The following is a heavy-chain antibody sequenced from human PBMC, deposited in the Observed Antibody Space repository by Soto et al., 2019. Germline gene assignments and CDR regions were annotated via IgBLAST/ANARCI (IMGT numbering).Heavy chain of an antibody. CDR2: IYYSGST. CDR3: ERGELWLDY. CDR1: GGSMSNCDYF. D-gene: IGHD5-18*01. J-gene: IGHJ4*02. Sequence: QVQLQESGPGLVKPSQTLSLTCTVSGGSMSNCDYFWTWIRQHPGKGLEWIGYIYYSGSTYYNPYLQSRVTISVDKSQNHFSLKLNSVTAAATAVYACERGELWLDYWGQGILVTVSS. V-gene: IGHV4-31*03.